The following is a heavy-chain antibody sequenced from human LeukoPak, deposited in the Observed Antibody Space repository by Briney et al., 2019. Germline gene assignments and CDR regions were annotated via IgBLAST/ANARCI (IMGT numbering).Heavy chain of an antibody. J-gene: IGHJ4*02. CDR2: IRYDGSNK. D-gene: IGHD6-13*01. CDR3: AKDWGGSSWYKFVGY. V-gene: IGHV3-30*02. Sequence: GGSLRLSCAASGFTFSSYGMHWVRQAPGKGLEWVAFIRYDGSNKYYADSVKGRFTISRDNSKNTLYLQMNSLRVEDTAVYYCAKDWGGSSWYKFVGYWGQGTLVTVSS. CDR1: GFTFSSYG.